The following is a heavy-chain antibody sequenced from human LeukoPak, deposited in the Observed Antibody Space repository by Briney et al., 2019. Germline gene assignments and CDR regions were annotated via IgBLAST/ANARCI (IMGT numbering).Heavy chain of an antibody. J-gene: IGHJ4*02. D-gene: IGHD2-2*01. V-gene: IGHV3-21*01. CDR2: ISSSSSYI. Sequence: GGSLRLSCAASGFTFSSYSMNWVRQAPGKGLEWVSSISSSSSYIYYADSVKGRFTISRDNAKNSLYLQMNSLRAEDTAVYYCARFPKKGYCSSTSCQGYYFDYWGQGTLVTVSS. CDR1: GFTFSSYS. CDR3: ARFPKKGYCSSTSCQGYYFDY.